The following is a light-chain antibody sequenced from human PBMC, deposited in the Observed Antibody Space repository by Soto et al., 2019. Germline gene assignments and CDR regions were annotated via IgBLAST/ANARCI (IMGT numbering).Light chain of an antibody. CDR1: QSISSW. Sequence: DTQMTQSPSTLSASVGDRVTITCRAGQSISSWLAWYQQRPGKAPNLLMYDASILESGVPSRFSGSGSGTEFTLTISSLQPDDFATYYCQQYNAYPWTFGQGTKVEIK. J-gene: IGKJ1*01. CDR3: QQYNAYPWT. V-gene: IGKV1-5*01. CDR2: DAS.